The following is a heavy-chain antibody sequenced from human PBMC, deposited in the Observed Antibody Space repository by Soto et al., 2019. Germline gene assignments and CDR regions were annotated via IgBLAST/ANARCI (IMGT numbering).Heavy chain of an antibody. CDR2: IYYTGST. V-gene: IGHV4-61*01. CDR1: GDSVSSESHY. J-gene: IGHJ6*02. D-gene: IGHD3-3*01. Sequence: WRTPALTCTVSGDSVSSESHYWSWIRQTPGKGLEWIGYIYYTGSTNYNPSLKGRVTMSVDTSRDQVSLRLRSVTRADTAVYYRARDHDDVRSGSHYYEMEVWGQG. CDR3: ARDHDDVRSGSHYYEMEV.